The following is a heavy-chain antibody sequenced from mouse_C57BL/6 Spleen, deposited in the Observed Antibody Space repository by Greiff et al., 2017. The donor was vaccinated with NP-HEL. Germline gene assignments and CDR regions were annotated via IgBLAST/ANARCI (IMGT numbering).Heavy chain of an antibody. D-gene: IGHD1-1*01. CDR3: ARRYTTVEGDY. Sequence: QVQLQQPGAELVKPGASVKLSCKASGYTFTSYWMQWVKQRPGQGLEWIGEIDPSDSYTNYNQKFKGKATLTVDTSSSTAYMQLSSLTSEDSAVYYCARRYTTVEGDYWGQGTTLTVSS. J-gene: IGHJ2*01. CDR2: IDPSDSYT. CDR1: GYTFTSYW. V-gene: IGHV1-50*01.